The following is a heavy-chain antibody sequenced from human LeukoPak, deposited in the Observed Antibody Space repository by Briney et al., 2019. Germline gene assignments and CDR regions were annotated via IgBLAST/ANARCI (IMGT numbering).Heavy chain of an antibody. CDR1: GFSFSSYW. CDR3: VSTGSVLDY. V-gene: IGHV3-7*01. CDR2: INKDGSQK. J-gene: IGHJ4*02. Sequence: GGSLRLSCASSGFSFSSYWMAWVRQAPGKGLEWVPNINKDGSQKYYVDSVKGRFTISRDNAKNSLHLQMNSLRVEDTAVYYCVSTGSVLDYWGQGTLVTVSS. D-gene: IGHD3-10*01.